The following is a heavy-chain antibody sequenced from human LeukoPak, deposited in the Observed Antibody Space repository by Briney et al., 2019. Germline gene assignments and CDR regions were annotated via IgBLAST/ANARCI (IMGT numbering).Heavy chain of an antibody. J-gene: IGHJ4*02. V-gene: IGHV3-7*04. CDR3: ARGPPSGYSYGWGYYFDY. Sequence: GGSLRLSSAASGFTFSSYWMSWVRQAPGKGLEWVANIKEDGSEKYYVDSMKGRFTISRDNAKNSLFLQMNSLRAEDTAVYYCARGPPSGYSYGWGYYFDYWGQGTLVTVSS. D-gene: IGHD5-18*01. CDR2: IKEDGSEK. CDR1: GFTFSSYW.